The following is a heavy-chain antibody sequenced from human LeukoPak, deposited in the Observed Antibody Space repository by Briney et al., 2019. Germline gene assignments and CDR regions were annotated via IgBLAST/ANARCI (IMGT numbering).Heavy chain of an antibody. V-gene: IGHV3-21*01. J-gene: IGHJ4*02. D-gene: IGHD6-6*01. CDR3: ARGSTYSSSPFDY. CDR2: ISSTNTYI. CDR1: GFSFSSHN. Sequence: GGSLRLTCAASGFSFSSHNMNWVRQAPGKGLEWVSSISSTNTYIDYADSLKGRFTISRDNANTSLFLQMDSLRAEDTAIYYCARGSTYSSSPFDYWGQGILVTVSS.